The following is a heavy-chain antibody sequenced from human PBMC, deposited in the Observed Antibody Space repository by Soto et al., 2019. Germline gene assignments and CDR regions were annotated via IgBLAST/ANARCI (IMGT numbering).Heavy chain of an antibody. CDR2: LTRDGPA. D-gene: IGHD1-1*01. CDR1: GFTFSNYA. CDR3: ARNDRYDSPSTGWANGFDY. Sequence: EVQLLESGGGLVPPGGSLRLFCAASGFTFSNYAVTCVRQAPGEGLEWVSTLTRDGPAYFGDAVKGRFTISRDNSKNMVYLQMNSLRVDDTAVYYCARNDRYDSPSTGWANGFDYWGQGTLVNVSS. J-gene: IGHJ4*02. V-gene: IGHV3-23*01.